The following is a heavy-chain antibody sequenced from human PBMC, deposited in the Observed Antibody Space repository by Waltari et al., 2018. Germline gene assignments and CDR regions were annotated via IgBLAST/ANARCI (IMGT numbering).Heavy chain of an antibody. CDR3: ARGRYCSGGSCNAFDI. Sequence: QVQLVQSGAEVKKPGSSVKVSCKASGGTFSSYAISWVRQAPGQVLEWMGRIIPIFGTANYAQKFQGRVTITADKSTSTAYMELSSLRSEDTAVYYCARGRYCSGGSCNAFDIWGQGTMVTVSS. J-gene: IGHJ3*02. CDR2: IIPIFGTA. CDR1: GGTFSSYA. V-gene: IGHV1-69*08. D-gene: IGHD2-15*01.